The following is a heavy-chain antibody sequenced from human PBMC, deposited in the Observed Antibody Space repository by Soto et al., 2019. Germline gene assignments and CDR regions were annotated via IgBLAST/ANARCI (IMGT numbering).Heavy chain of an antibody. D-gene: IGHD3-22*01. J-gene: IGHJ3*02. CDR3: ARGLHYYDTSGYYPPWAFDI. CDR2: VYYSGST. V-gene: IGHV4-59*01. Sequence: SETLSLTCTVSGASISSSYWSWIRQSPGKGLEWIGYVYYSGSTNYNPSLKSRVTMSVDTSKNHFSLKLSSVTAADTAMYYCARGLHYYDTSGYYPPWAFDIWGQGTMVTISS. CDR1: GASISSSY.